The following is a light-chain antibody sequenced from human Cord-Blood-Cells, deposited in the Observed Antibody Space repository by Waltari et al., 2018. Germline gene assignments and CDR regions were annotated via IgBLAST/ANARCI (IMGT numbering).Light chain of an antibody. CDR3: CSYSGSYTWV. CDR1: SSDVGGYNY. CDR2: DFS. J-gene: IGLJ3*02. V-gene: IGLV2-11*01. Sequence: QSALTQPRSVSGSPGQSVTISCTGTSSDVGGYNYVYWYQQHPGKAPKLMIYDFSKRPSGVPDRFSGSKSGNTASLTISGLQAEYEADYYCCSYSGSYTWVFGGGNKLTVL.